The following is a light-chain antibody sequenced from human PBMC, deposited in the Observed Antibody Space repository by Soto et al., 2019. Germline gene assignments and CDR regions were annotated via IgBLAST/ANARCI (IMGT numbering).Light chain of an antibody. V-gene: IGLV2-14*01. CDR1: SSDVGGYNY. CDR3: ATWSDSLKGWV. Sequence: QSALTQPASVSGSPGQSITISCTGTSSDVGGYNYVSWYQQHPGKAPKLMIYEVSNRPSGVSNRFSGSKSGNTASLTISGLQAEDEADYYCATWSDSLKGWVFGGGTQLTVL. J-gene: IGLJ3*02. CDR2: EVS.